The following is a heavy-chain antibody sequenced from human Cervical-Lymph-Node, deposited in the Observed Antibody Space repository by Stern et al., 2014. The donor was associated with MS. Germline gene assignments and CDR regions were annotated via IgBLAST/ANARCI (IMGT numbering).Heavy chain of an antibody. D-gene: IGHD2-2*01. CDR2: VYHPGSA. Sequence: QVQLQESGPGLVRPSGTLSLTCAVSGDSISNDNWWSWVRQPPRKGLEGIGEVYHPGSANYDPSLKSRVTISVDKSKTQFSLRLTSMTAADTAVYYCARDQGFQLMNSWGQGTLVIVSS. CDR3: ARDQGFQLMNS. V-gene: IGHV4-4*02. J-gene: IGHJ4*02. CDR1: GDSISNDNW.